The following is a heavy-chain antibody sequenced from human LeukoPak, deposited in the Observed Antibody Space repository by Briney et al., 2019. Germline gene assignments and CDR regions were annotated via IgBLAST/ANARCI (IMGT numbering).Heavy chain of an antibody. V-gene: IGHV4-59*12. D-gene: IGHD6-13*01. CDR2: IHYSGST. CDR1: GGPLRSYY. Sequence: AETLSLTCTVSGGPLRSYYWRWVRHPPGKGLEWIGYIHYSGSTKYNPSLKSRVTISVDSSKNQFSRKVSSVADDDTGVYYCAIGLSGAAAGVRYYYMDVWGKGTTVTVSS. CDR3: AIGLSGAAAGVRYYYMDV. J-gene: IGHJ6*03.